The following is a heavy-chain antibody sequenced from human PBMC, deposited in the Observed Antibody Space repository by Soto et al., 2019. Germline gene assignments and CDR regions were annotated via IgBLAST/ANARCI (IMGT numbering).Heavy chain of an antibody. CDR1: GYTFTSYG. J-gene: IGHJ4*02. D-gene: IGHD1-7*01. Sequence: GASVKVSCKASGYTFTSYGISWVRQAPGQGLEWMGWISAYNGNTNYAQKLQGRVTMTTDTSTSTAHMELRSLRSDDTAVYYCAREGNNWNYEAPDYWGQGPLVTVSS. CDR2: ISAYNGNT. V-gene: IGHV1-18*01. CDR3: AREGNNWNYEAPDY.